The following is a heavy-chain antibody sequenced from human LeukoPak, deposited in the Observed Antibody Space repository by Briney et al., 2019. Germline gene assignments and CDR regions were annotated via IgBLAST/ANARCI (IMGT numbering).Heavy chain of an antibody. CDR1: GFTFSSYW. D-gene: IGHD4-11*01. CDR2: ISSSSSYI. V-gene: IGHV3-21*01. J-gene: IGHJ4*02. CDR3: ARDVRTVTTNYFDY. Sequence: SGGSLRLSCAASGFTFSSYWMSWVRQAPGKGLEWVSSISSSSSYIYYADSVKGRFTISRDNAKNSLYLQMNSLRAEDTAVYYCARDVRTVTTNYFDYWGQGTLVTVSS.